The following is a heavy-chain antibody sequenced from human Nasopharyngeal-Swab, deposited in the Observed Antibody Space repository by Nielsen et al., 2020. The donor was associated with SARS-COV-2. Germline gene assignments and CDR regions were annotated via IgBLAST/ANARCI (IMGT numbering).Heavy chain of an antibody. J-gene: IGHJ4*02. CDR3: AKESLRREMATMSAHDY. V-gene: IGHV3-23*01. D-gene: IGHD5-24*01. Sequence: GESLKISCAASGFTFSTYAMSWLRQAPGKGLEWVSTISGSGGTTYYADSVKGRFTISRDNSKNTLYLQMNSLRAEDTAVYYCAKESLRREMATMSAHDYWGQGTLVTVSS. CDR1: GFTFSTYA. CDR2: ISGSGGTT.